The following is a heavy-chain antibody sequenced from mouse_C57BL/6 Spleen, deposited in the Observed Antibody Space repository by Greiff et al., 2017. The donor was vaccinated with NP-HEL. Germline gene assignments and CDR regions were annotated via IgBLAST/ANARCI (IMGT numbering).Heavy chain of an antibody. D-gene: IGHD2-5*01. Sequence: VKLQQPGAELVMPGASVKLSCKASGYTFTSYWMHWVKQRPGQGLEWIGEIDPSDSYTNYNQKFKGKSTLTVDKSSSTAYMQLSSLTSEDSAVYYCARSKSNQGFAYWGQGTLVTVSA. V-gene: IGHV1-69*01. CDR2: IDPSDSYT. CDR1: GYTFTSYW. J-gene: IGHJ3*01. CDR3: ARSKSNQGFAY.